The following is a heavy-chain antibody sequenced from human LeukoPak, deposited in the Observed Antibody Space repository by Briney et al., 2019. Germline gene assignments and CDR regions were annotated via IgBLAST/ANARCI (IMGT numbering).Heavy chain of an antibody. CDR2: IYYSGST. CDR1: GVSISSSYSY. V-gene: IGHV4-61*05. D-gene: IGHD3-22*01. CDR3: ARDRGLTYYYDSSGPWYYFDY. Sequence: PSETLSLTCTVSGVSISSSYSYWGWIRQPPGKGLEWIGYIYYSGSTNYNPSLKSRVTISVDTSKNQFSLNLSSVTAADTAVYYCARDRGLTYYYDSSGPWYYFDYWGQGTLVTVSS. J-gene: IGHJ4*02.